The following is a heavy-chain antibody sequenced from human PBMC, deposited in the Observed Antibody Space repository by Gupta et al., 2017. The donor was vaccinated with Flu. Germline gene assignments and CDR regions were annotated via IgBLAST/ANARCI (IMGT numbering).Heavy chain of an antibody. CDR2: SRNKANSYTT. V-gene: IGHV3-72*01. CDR3: SRGETGPSPPGRNDC. J-gene: IGHJ4*02. D-gene: IGHD1-14*01. CDR1: GFTFSDHY. Sequence: RLVESGGGVVDPGVSLRLSCGVSGFTFSDHYMDWIRHAPGKGREWVGRSRNKANSYTTENAASVKDRFTITRDDSKSSLYLQMNSLKNENTAVYYCSRGETGPSPPGRNDCWGQGTLVTVSS.